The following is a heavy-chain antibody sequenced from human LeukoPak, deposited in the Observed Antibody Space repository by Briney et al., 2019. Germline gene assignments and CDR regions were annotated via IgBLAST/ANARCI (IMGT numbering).Heavy chain of an antibody. D-gene: IGHD4-23*01. V-gene: IGHV4-59*01. Sequence: PSETLSLTCSVSGGSIKNYYWSWIRQPPGKGLEWLGNIYFGGTTDYNSSPKSRLTISVDTFKNQLSLNLQSVTAADTATYYCARHRSDTGGKKGVNWFDPWGQGTLVTVSS. J-gene: IGHJ5*02. CDR2: IYFGGTT. CDR3: ARHRSDTGGKKGVNWFDP. CDR1: GGSIKNYY.